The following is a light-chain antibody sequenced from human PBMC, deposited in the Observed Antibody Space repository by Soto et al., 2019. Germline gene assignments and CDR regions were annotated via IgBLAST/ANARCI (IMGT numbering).Light chain of an antibody. CDR1: SSDVGGYNY. J-gene: IGLJ1*01. V-gene: IGLV2-14*01. Sequence: QSVLTQPASVSGSPGQSITISCTGTSSDVGGYNYVSWYQQHPDKAPKLMIYDVSNRPSGVSNRFSGSKSGNTASLTISGLQGEDEADYYCNSYTSASTLIVFGTGTKLTVL. CDR2: DVS. CDR3: NSYTSASTLIV.